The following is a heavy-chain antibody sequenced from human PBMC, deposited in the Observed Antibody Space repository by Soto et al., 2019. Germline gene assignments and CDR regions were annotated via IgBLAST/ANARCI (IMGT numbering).Heavy chain of an antibody. Sequence: GSLRLSCAASGFTFSSYAMSWVRQAPGKGLEWVSAISGSGGSTYYADSVKGRFTISRDNSKNTLYLQMNSLRAEDTAVYYCAKAPGDYYYYYGMDVWGQGTTVTVSS. CDR1: GFTFSSYA. CDR3: AKAPGDYYYYYGMDV. J-gene: IGHJ6*02. CDR2: ISGSGGST. V-gene: IGHV3-23*01. D-gene: IGHD4-17*01.